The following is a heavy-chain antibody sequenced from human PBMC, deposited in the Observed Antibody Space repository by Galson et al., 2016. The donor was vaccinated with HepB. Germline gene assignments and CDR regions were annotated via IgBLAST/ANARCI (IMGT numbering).Heavy chain of an antibody. CDR1: AHTFTTYY. CDR3: ARDSGHHSFDC. D-gene: IGHD1-26*01. J-gene: IGHJ4*02. CDR2: IMARGGET. V-gene: IGHV1-46*01. Sequence: SVKVSCKASAHTFTTYYFHWMRQAPGQGLEWMGRIMARGGETIYPQSLQGRVTMTRDTSTGTVYMELSSLRSEDSALYYCARDSGHHSFDCWGQGSLVIVSS.